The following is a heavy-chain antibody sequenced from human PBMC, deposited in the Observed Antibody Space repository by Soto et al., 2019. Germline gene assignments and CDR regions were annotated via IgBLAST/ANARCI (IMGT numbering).Heavy chain of an antibody. J-gene: IGHJ3*02. V-gene: IGHV1-69*13. D-gene: IGHD6-19*01. CDR3: ARYRASSGCCAFYI. CDR1: GGTFSSYA. CDR2: IIPIFGTA. Sequence: SVKVSCKASGGTFSSYAISWVRQAPGQGLEWMGGIIPIFGTANYAQKFQGRVTITADESTSTAYMELSSLRSEDTAVYYCARYRASSGCCAFYICAQGTMVTVSS.